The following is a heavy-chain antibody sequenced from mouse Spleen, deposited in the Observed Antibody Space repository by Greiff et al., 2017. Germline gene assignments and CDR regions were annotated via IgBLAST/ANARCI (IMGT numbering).Heavy chain of an antibody. CDR2: IDPSDSET. Sequence: VQLQQPGAELVRPGSSVKLSCKASGYTFTSYWMHWVKQRPIKGLEWIGNIDPSDSETHYNQKFKDKATLTVDKSSSTAYMQLSSLTSEDSAVYYCARSPDGYYLDYWGQGTTLTVSS. D-gene: IGHD2-3*01. CDR3: ARSPDGYYLDY. CDR1: GYTFTSYW. J-gene: IGHJ2*01. V-gene: IGHV1-52*01.